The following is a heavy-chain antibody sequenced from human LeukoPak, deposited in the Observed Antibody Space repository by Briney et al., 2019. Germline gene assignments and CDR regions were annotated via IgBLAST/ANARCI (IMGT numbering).Heavy chain of an antibody. CDR2: ISGSGGGT. Sequence: GGSLRLSCEASGVTFSSYVMSWVRQAPGKGPEWVSGISGSGGGTYYADFVKGRLAISRDNSKNTLYLQMNSLRAEDSALYYCVQEGPRGLAFDVWGQGTRVTVSS. CDR3: VQEGPRGLAFDV. V-gene: IGHV3-23*01. J-gene: IGHJ3*01. CDR1: GVTFSSYV.